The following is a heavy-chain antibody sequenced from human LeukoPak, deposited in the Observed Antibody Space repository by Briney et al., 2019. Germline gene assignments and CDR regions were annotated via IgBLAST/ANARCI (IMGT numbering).Heavy chain of an antibody. CDR2: ISSSSSYI. Sequence: GGSLRLSCAASGFXFSSYSINWVRQAPGKGLEWVSSISSSSSYIYYADSVKGRFTISRDNAKNSLYLQMNSLRAEDTAVYYCARGPLTGTTYYFDYWGQGTLVTVSS. CDR1: GFXFSSYS. J-gene: IGHJ4*02. CDR3: ARGPLTGTTYYFDY. V-gene: IGHV3-21*01. D-gene: IGHD1-7*01.